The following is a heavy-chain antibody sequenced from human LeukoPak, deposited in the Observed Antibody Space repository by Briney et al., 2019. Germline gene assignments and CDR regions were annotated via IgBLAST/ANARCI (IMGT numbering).Heavy chain of an antibody. Sequence: SETLSLTCTVSGGSISSYYWSWIRQPPGKGLEWIGYIYHSGDTGNNPSLKSRVTISLDTSKNQFSLKLSSVSAADTAIYYCARLKLGAYFDLWGRGTLVTVSS. CDR1: GGSISSYY. CDR2: IYHSGDT. J-gene: IGHJ2*01. V-gene: IGHV4-59*08. D-gene: IGHD3-16*01. CDR3: ARLKLGAYFDL.